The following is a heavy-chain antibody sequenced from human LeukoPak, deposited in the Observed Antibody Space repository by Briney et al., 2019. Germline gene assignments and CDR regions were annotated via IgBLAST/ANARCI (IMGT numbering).Heavy chain of an antibody. Sequence: QLGGSLRLSCSASGFTFSSYAMSWVRQAPGKGLEWVSAISGSGGSTYYADSVKGRFTISRDNSKNTLYLQMNSLRSEDTAVYYWAKPLFNIAVAGGGAFDIWGQGTMVTVSS. CDR2: ISGSGGST. V-gene: IGHV3-23*01. CDR1: GFTFSSYA. D-gene: IGHD6-19*01. CDR3: AKPLFNIAVAGGGAFDI. J-gene: IGHJ3*02.